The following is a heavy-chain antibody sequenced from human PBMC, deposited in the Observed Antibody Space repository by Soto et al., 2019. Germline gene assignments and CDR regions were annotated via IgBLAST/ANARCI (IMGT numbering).Heavy chain of an antibody. CDR2: ISGSGGST. D-gene: IGHD6-19*01. CDR1: GFTFSSYA. CDR3: AKDLNSGWPRDNNWFDP. Sequence: QPGGSLRLSCAASGFTFSSYAMSWVRQAPGKGLEWVSAISGSGGSTYYADSVKGRFTISRDNSKNTLYLQMNSLRAEDTAVYYCAKDLNSGWPRDNNWFDPWGQGTLVTVSS. V-gene: IGHV3-23*01. J-gene: IGHJ5*02.